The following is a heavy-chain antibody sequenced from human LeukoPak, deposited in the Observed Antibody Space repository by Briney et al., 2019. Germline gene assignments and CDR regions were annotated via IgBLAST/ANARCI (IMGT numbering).Heavy chain of an antibody. D-gene: IGHD1-26*01. CDR1: GGSFSGYY. V-gene: IGHV4-34*01. J-gene: IGHJ4*02. Sequence: SETLSLTCAVYGGSFSGYYWSWIRQPPGKGLEWIGEINHSGSTNYNPSLKSRVTISVDTSKNQFSLKLSSVTAADTAVYYCARGRKGGYWGQGTLVTVSS. CDR2: INHSGST. CDR3: ARGRKGGY.